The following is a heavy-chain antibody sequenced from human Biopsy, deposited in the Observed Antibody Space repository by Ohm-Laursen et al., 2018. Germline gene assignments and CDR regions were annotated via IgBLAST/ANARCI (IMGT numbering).Heavy chain of an antibody. J-gene: IGHJ5*02. CDR3: ARERDP. CDR2: IDTINGGA. V-gene: IGHV1-2*02. Sequence: VASVKVSCKASGYTFTDYYVHWVRQAPGHGLEWMGWIDTINGGARYAQKFQGRVTMTRDTSISTAYMGLSRLTSDDTAVYYCARERDPWGQGTLVTVFS. CDR1: GYTFTDYY.